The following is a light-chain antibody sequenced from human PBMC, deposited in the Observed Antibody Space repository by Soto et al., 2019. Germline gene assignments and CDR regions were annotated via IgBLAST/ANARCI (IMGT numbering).Light chain of an antibody. CDR1: SSNIGAGYD. CDR2: YDD. J-gene: IGLJ2*01. CDR3: AAWDDSLNGPV. V-gene: IGLV1-36*01. Sequence: QSVLTQPPSVSGAPGQRVTISCTGSSSNIGAGYDVHWYQQLPGKAPKLLIYYDDLLPSGVSDRFSGSKSGTSASLAISGLQSEDEADYYCAAWDDSLNGPVFGGGTKLTVL.